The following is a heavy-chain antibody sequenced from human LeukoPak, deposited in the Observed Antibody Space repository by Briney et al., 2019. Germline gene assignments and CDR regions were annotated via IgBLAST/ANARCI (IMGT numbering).Heavy chain of an antibody. CDR3: ARDDPSIVRGVIIELFDY. D-gene: IGHD3-10*01. J-gene: IGHJ4*02. CDR1: GYTFTGYY. CDR2: INPNSGGT. V-gene: IGHV1-2*02. Sequence: GASVTVSCTAFGYTFTGYYMHWVRQAPGQGLEWMGWINPNSGGTNYAQKFQGRVTMTRDTSISTAYMELSRLRSDATAVYYCARDDPSIVRGVIIELFDYWGQGTLVTVSS.